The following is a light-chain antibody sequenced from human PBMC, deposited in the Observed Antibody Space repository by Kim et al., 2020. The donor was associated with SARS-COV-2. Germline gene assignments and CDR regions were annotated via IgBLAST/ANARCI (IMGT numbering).Light chain of an antibody. J-gene: IGKJ4*01. CDR1: QDITNF. CDR2: DAS. CDR3: QQYESLPFT. Sequence: DIQMTQSPSSLSASVGDRVTITCRASQDITNFLNWYQVKPGKAPKLLIYDASNLQTGVPSRVSGSGSGTDFIFTISSLQPEDIATYYCQQYESLPFTFGGGTKVDIK. V-gene: IGKV1-33*01.